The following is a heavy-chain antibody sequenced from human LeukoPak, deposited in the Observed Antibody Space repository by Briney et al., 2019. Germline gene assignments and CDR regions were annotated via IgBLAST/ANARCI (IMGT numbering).Heavy chain of an antibody. CDR3: ARADGWFGVNDY. D-gene: IGHD3-10*01. Sequence: PGGSLRPSCAASGFTFSGYAMHWVRQAPGKGLEWVAVISYDGSNKYYADSVKGRSTISRDNSKNTLYLQTNSLRAEDTAVYYCARADGWFGVNDYWGQGTLVTVSS. CDR2: ISYDGSNK. CDR1: GFTFSGYA. J-gene: IGHJ4*02. V-gene: IGHV3-30-3*01.